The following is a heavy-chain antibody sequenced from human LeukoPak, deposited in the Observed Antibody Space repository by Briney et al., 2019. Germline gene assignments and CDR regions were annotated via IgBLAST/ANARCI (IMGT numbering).Heavy chain of an antibody. CDR3: ARDRAPPTSWYFDL. J-gene: IGHJ2*01. V-gene: IGHV4-59*01. CDR2: GNT. D-gene: IGHD3-10*01. Sequence: GNTNYNPSLKSRVTISVDKSKNQFSLKLRSVTAADTAVYYCARDRAPPTSWYFDLWGRGTLVTVSS.